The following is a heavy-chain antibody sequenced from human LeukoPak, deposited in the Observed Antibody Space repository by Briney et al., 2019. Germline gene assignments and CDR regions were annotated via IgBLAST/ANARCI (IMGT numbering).Heavy chain of an antibody. Sequence: PSETLSLTCTVSGYSISRGYSWGWIRQPPGKGLEWIGNIYHSGSTNYSPSLKSRVTISVDTSKNQFSLKLSSVTAADTAVYYCASGPFGVDHMDVWGKGTTVTVSS. CDR2: IYHSGST. V-gene: IGHV4-38-2*02. J-gene: IGHJ6*03. D-gene: IGHD3-3*01. CDR3: ASGPFGVDHMDV. CDR1: GYSISRGYS.